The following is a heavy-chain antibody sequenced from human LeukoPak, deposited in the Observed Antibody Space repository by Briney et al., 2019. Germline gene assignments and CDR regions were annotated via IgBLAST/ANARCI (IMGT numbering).Heavy chain of an antibody. CDR3: ARDSTRLGYSDY. CDR1: GDSVSSYY. J-gene: IGHJ4*02. V-gene: IGHV4-59*02. Sequence: SETLSLTCTVSGDSVSSYYWSWIRQPPGKGLEWIGYIYYSGSTNYNPSLKSRVTISGDTSKNQFSLKLSSVTAADTAVYYCARDSTRLGYSDYWGQGTLVTVSS. CDR2: IYYSGST. D-gene: IGHD2-21*01.